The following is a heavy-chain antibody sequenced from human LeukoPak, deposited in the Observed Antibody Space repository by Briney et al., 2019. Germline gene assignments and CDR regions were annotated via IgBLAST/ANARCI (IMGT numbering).Heavy chain of an antibody. J-gene: IGHJ4*02. CDR3: ANGPDGWSGPVFDY. CDR2: INHSGST. CDR1: GGSFSGYY. Sequence: SETLSLTCAVYGGSFSGYYWSWIRQPPGKGLEWIGEINHSGSTNYNPSLKSRVTISVDTSKNQFSLKLSSVTAADTAVYYCANGPDGWSGPVFDYWGQGTLVTVFS. D-gene: IGHD3/OR15-3a*01. V-gene: IGHV4-34*01.